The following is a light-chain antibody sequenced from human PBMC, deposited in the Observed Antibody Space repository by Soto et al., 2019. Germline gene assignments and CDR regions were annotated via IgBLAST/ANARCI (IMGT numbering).Light chain of an antibody. CDR3: SSHTTYSTRI. CDR2: EVS. CDR1: SSDIGSYNY. V-gene: IGLV2-14*01. J-gene: IGLJ1*01. Sequence: ALTQPASVSGSPGQSIAISCTGTSSDIGSYNYVSWYQQHPGKAPKLIIHEVSNRPSGISDHFSGSKSGNTASLTISGLQADDEADYYCSSHTTYSTRIFGTGTKVTVL.